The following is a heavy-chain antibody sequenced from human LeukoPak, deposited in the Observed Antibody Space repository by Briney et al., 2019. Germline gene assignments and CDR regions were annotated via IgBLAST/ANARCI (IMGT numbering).Heavy chain of an antibody. CDR1: GYTFTSYG. CDR2: ISAYNGNT. CDR3: ARTSRQYYYDSSGYYYGFDY. J-gene: IGHJ4*02. Sequence: ASVKVSCKASGYTFTSYGISWVRQAPGQGLEWMGWISAYNGNTNYAQKLQGRVTMTTDTSTSTAYMELRSLRSDDTAVYYCARTSRQYYYDSSGYYYGFDYWGQGTLVTVSS. D-gene: IGHD3-22*01. V-gene: IGHV1-18*01.